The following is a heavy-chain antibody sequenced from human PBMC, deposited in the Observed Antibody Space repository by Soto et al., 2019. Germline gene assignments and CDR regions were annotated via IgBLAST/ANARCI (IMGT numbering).Heavy chain of an antibody. D-gene: IGHD3-3*01. CDR2: MNPNSGNT. CDR3: ARGLSPIVGVASHLWY. J-gene: IGHJ4*02. Sequence: QVQLVQSGAEVKKPGASVKVSCKDSGYTFTSYDINWVRQATGQGLEWMGWMNPNSGNTGYAQKFQGRVTMTRNTAISTAYMELSSVRSEDTAVYYWARGLSPIVGVASHLWYWGQGTLVTVSS. CDR1: GYTFTSYD. V-gene: IGHV1-8*02.